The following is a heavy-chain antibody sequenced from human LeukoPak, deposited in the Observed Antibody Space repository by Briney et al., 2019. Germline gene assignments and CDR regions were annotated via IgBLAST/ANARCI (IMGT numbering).Heavy chain of an antibody. CDR2: MNPNSGNT. J-gene: IGHJ4*02. CDR3: ARGRRELGYCSGGSCYRWYYFDY. V-gene: IGHV1-8*01. Sequence: GASVKVSCKASGYTFTSYDIHWVRQATGQGLEWMGWMNPNSGNTGYAQKFQGRVTMTRNTSISTAYMELSSLRSEDTAVYYCARGRRELGYCSGGSCYRWYYFDYWGQGTLVTVSS. CDR1: GYTFTSYD. D-gene: IGHD2-15*01.